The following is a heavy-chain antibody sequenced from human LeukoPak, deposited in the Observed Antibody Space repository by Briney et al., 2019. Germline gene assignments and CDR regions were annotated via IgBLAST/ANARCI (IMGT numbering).Heavy chain of an antibody. Sequence: PGGSLRLSCVASGFTFSSFDMHWVRQAPGKGLEWVALISNDGGKKYYGDSVKGRFIISRDNSKNTLLLEVNSLRAEDTAVYYCARDSRPLGSHPLVNYWGQGTLVTVSS. CDR1: GFTFSSFD. D-gene: IGHD3-9*01. V-gene: IGHV3-30*01. CDR2: ISNDGGKK. CDR3: ARDSRPLGSHPLVNY. J-gene: IGHJ4*02.